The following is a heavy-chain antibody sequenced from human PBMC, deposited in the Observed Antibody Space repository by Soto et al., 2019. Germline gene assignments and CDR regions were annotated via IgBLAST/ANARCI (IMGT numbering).Heavy chain of an antibody. CDR1: GFTFSSYG. Sequence: GGSLRLSCAASGFTFSSYGMHWVRQAPGKGLEWVAVIWYDGSNKYYADSVKGRFTISRDNSKNTLYLQMNSLRAEDTAVYYCAREEDGYNYGIYDYWGQGTLVTVSS. CDR2: IWYDGSNK. CDR3: AREEDGYNYGIYDY. J-gene: IGHJ4*02. V-gene: IGHV3-33*01. D-gene: IGHD5-12*01.